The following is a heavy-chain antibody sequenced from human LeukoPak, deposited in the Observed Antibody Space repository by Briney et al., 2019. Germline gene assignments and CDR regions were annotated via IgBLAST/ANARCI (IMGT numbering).Heavy chain of an antibody. J-gene: IGHJ4*02. CDR2: FYPGDSEA. V-gene: IGHV5-51*01. CDR1: GYTFRRFW. Sequence: GESLKISCMGSGYTFRRFWIAWVRQKPDKGLEWMGLFYPGDSEARCTPSFQGQVTMSADKSISTAYLQWSSLQASDTAIYFCARQWECTGGSCYPNYFDSWGQGTLVTVSS. D-gene: IGHD2-15*01. CDR3: ARQWECTGGSCYPNYFDS.